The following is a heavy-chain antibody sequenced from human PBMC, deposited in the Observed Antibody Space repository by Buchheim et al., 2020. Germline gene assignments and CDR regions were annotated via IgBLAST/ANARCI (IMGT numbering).Heavy chain of an antibody. V-gene: IGHV4-59*01. CDR3: ARDRPMGSRYFDY. CDR1: GGSISSYY. CDR2: IYYSGST. J-gene: IGHJ4*02. Sequence: QVQLQESGPGLVKPSETLSLTCTVSGGSISSYYWSWIRQPPGKGLEWIGCIYYSGSTNYNPSLKSRVTISVDTSKNQFSLKLSAVTAADTAVYYCARDRPMGSRYFDYWGQGTL. D-gene: IGHD3-10*01.